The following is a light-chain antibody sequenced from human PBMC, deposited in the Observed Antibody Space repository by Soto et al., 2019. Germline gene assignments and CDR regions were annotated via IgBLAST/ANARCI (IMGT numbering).Light chain of an antibody. V-gene: IGLV3-21*04. CDR1: NIGSNS. J-gene: IGLJ2*01. CDR2: YDS. CDR3: QVWDSSSDHGV. Sequence: SYELTQPPSVSVAPGKTARITCGGNNIGSNSVHWYQQKPGQAPVLVIYYDSDRPSGIPERFSGSNSGNTATLTISRVAAGDDADYDCQVWDSSSDHGVFGGGTKLTVL.